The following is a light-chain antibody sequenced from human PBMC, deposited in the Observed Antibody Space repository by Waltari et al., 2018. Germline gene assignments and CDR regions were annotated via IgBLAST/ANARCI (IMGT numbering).Light chain of an antibody. CDR3: AAWDDSLNGVV. CDR2: SNS. J-gene: IGLJ2*01. Sequence: QFVLTQPPSASGTPGQRVTISCSGGSSNIGSHYVSWYQQLPGTAPKLLVYSNSQRSSGVPDRFSGSKSGSSASLAISGLQSVDEADYYCAAWDDSLNGVVVGGGTKLTVL. CDR1: SSNIGSHY. V-gene: IGLV1-44*01.